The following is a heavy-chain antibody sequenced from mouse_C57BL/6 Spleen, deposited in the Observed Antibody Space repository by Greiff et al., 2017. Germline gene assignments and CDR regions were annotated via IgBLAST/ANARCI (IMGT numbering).Heavy chain of an antibody. CDR3: ARAYGNYGFAY. D-gene: IGHD2-1*01. CDR1: GYTFTSYW. Sequence: QVQLQQPGAELVMPGASVKLSCKASGYTFTSYWMHWVKQRPGQGLEWIGEIDPSDSYTNYNQKFKGKSTLTVDKSSSTAYMQLSSLTSEASAVYFCARAYGNYGFAYWGQGTLVTVSA. V-gene: IGHV1-69*01. J-gene: IGHJ3*01. CDR2: IDPSDSYT.